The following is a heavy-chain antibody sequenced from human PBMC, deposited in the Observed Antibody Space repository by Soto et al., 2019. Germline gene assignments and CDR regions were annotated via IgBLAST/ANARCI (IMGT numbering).Heavy chain of an antibody. CDR1: GYTFTSYG. CDR2: ISAYNGNT. CDR3: ARLDCSGGSCYVYGMDV. Sequence: QVQLVQSGAEVKKPGASVKVSCKASGYTFTSYGISWVRQAPGQGLEWMGWISAYNGNTNYAQKLQGRVTRTTDTSTSTAYMELRSLRSDDTAVYYCARLDCSGGSCYVYGMDVWGQGTTVTVSS. J-gene: IGHJ6*02. V-gene: IGHV1-18*01. D-gene: IGHD2-15*01.